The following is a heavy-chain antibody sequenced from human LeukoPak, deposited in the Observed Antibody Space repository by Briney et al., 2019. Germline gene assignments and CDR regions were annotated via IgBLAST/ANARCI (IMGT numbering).Heavy chain of an antibody. CDR1: GGSISGYY. CDR3: ARWHSHGRYFGY. Sequence: SETLSLTCTVSGGSISGYYWNWIRQPPGQGLEWIGYTSDSGGHTDYKPSLKSRVAISVDTSKNQFSLKLTFATAADTAVYYRARWHSHGRYFGYWGQGALVTVSS. J-gene: IGHJ4*02. D-gene: IGHD2-21*01. V-gene: IGHV4-59*01. CDR2: TSDSGGHT.